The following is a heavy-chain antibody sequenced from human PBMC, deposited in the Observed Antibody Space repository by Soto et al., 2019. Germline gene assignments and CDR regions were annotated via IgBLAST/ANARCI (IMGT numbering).Heavy chain of an antibody. D-gene: IGHD5-18*01. CDR2: IYYSGTT. Sequence: WIWIRQHPGQGLEWIGYIYYSGTTYYSPSLKSRVTISIDTSDNQFSLKMNSVTAADTAVYYCARGIFLATASAYFDYWGQGALVTVSS. V-gene: IGHV4-31*02. CDR3: ARGIFLATASAYFDY. J-gene: IGHJ4*02.